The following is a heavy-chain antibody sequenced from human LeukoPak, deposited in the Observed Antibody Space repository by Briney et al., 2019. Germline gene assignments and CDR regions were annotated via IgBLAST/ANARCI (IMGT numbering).Heavy chain of an antibody. Sequence: GASVEVSCKASGYTFTRYDINWVRQATGQGLEWMGWMNPNSGNTGYAQKFQGRVTMTRNSSITTAYMELSSLRSEDTAVYYCARRHGRCSDGSCYYPDYWGQGTLVTVSS. CDR3: ARRHGRCSDGSCYYPDY. CDR1: GYTFTRYD. J-gene: IGHJ4*02. D-gene: IGHD2-15*01. CDR2: MNPNSGNT. V-gene: IGHV1-8*01.